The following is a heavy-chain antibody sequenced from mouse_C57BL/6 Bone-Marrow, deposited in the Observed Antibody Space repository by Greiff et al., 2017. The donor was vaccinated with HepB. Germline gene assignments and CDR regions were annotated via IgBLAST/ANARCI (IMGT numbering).Heavy chain of an antibody. V-gene: IGHV7-3*01. Sequence: DVKLVESGGGLVQPGGSLSLSCAASGFTFTDYYMSWVRQPPGKALEWLGFIRNKANGYTTEYSASVKGRFTISRDNSQSILYLQMNALRAEDSATYYCARSHDYENWYFDVWGTGTTVTVSS. J-gene: IGHJ1*03. CDR1: GFTFTDYY. CDR3: ARSHDYENWYFDV. D-gene: IGHD2-4*01. CDR2: IRNKANGYTT.